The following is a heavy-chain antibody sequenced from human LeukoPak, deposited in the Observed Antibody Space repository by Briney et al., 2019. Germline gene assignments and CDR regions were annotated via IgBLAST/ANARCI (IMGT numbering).Heavy chain of an antibody. J-gene: IGHJ4*02. CDR3: ARLTYDSSGYYYGH. V-gene: IGHV4-39*07. CDR2: IYYSGST. CDR1: GDSISSTNYY. Sequence: SETLSLTCTVSGDSISSTNYYWGWIRQPPGKGPEWIGSIYYSGSTYYNPSLESRVTISVDTSKNQFSLKLSSVTAADTAVYYCARLTYDSSGYYYGHWGQGTLVTVSS. D-gene: IGHD3-22*01.